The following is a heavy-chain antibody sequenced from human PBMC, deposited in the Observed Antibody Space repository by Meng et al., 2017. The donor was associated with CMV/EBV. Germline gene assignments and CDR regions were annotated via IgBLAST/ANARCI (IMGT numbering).Heavy chain of an antibody. J-gene: IGHJ6*02. D-gene: IGHD3-3*01. V-gene: IGHV3-23*01. CDR1: GFTFSSYA. CDR2: ISGSGGST. Sequence: GESLKISCAASGFTFSSYAMSWVRQAPGKGLEWVSAISGSGGSTYYADSVKGRFTISRDNSKNTLYLQMNSLRAEDTAVYYCAKDQYYDFWSGYYYYYGMDVWGQGTTVTVSS. CDR3: AKDQYYDFWSGYYYYYGMDV.